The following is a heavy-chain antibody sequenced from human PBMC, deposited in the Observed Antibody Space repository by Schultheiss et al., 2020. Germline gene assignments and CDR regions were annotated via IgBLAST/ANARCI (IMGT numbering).Heavy chain of an antibody. D-gene: IGHD5-12*01. J-gene: IGHJ6*02. CDR3: ARGVATPEPNGMDV. V-gene: IGHV4-59*01. CDR1: GGSFSGYY. Sequence: SETLSLTCAVYGGSFSGYYWSWIRQPAGKGLEWIGYIYYSGSTNYNPSLKSRVTISVDTSKNQFSLKLSSVTAADTAVYYCARGVATPEPNGMDVWGQGTTVTVSS. CDR2: IYYSGST.